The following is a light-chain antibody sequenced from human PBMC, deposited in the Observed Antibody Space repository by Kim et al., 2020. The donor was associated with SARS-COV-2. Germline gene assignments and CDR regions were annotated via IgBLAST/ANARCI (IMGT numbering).Light chain of an antibody. CDR1: VSDVGAYNY. CDR2: DVN. Sequence: GQSITISCNGSVSDVGAYNYVSWYQQNPGKAPKLLIYDVNKRPSGVSNRFSGSKSGNTASLTISGLQAQDETDYYCSSRSRIFTYVFGTGTKVTVL. V-gene: IGLV2-14*03. CDR3: SSRSRIFTYV. J-gene: IGLJ1*01.